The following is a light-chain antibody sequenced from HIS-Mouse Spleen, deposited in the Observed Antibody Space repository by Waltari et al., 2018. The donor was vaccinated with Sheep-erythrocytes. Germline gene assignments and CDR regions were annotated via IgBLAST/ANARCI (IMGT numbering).Light chain of an antibody. CDR3: SSYTSSSTWV. V-gene: IGLV2-14*01. Sequence: QSALTQPASVSGSPGQSITISCPGTSSDVAGYTYVSWYQQHPGKAPKLMIYEVSNRPSGVSNRFSGSKSGNTASLTISGLQAEDEADYYCSSYTSSSTWVFGGGTKLTVL. CDR1: SSDVAGYTY. J-gene: IGLJ3*02. CDR2: EVS.